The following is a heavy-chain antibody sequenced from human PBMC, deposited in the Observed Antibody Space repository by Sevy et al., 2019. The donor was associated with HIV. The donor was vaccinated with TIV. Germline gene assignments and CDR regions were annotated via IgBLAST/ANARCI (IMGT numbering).Heavy chain of an antibody. CDR2: IYYSGGT. D-gene: IGHD3-10*01. V-gene: IGHV4-39*01. CDR3: ARLGATRFYFDY. CDR1: GGSISSSSHY. Sequence: SETLSLTCAVSGGSISSSSHYWVWIRQPPGKGLEWIGNIYYSGGTYYNPSLKSRITISVDTSKNRFFLNLTSVTAADTAVYYCARLGATRFYFDYWGQGTPVTVSS. J-gene: IGHJ4*02.